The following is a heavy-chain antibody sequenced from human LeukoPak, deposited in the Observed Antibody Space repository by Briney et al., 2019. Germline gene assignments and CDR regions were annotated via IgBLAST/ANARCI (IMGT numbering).Heavy chain of an antibody. J-gene: IGHJ4*02. CDR3: ARDPYYGDYVV. CDR1: GFTFSSYE. CDR2: ISSSGSTI. Sequence: GSLRLSCAASGFTFSSYEMNWVRQAPGEGLEWVSYISSSGSTIYYADSVKGRFTISRDNAKNSLYLQVNSLRAEDTAVYYCARDPYYGDYVVWGQGTLVTVSS. V-gene: IGHV3-48*03. D-gene: IGHD4-17*01.